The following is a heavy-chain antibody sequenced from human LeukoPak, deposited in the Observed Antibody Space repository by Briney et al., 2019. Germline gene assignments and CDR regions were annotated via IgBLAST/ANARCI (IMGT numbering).Heavy chain of an antibody. Sequence: SETLSLTCTVSGGSISSSYYYWGWIRQPPGKGLEWIGSIYYSGSTYYNPSLKSRVTISVDTSKNQFSLKLSSVTAADTAVYYCARQGIAAPRAFDYWGQGTLVTVSS. CDR2: IYYSGST. CDR1: GGSISSSYYY. J-gene: IGHJ4*02. CDR3: ARQGIAAPRAFDY. D-gene: IGHD6-13*01. V-gene: IGHV4-39*01.